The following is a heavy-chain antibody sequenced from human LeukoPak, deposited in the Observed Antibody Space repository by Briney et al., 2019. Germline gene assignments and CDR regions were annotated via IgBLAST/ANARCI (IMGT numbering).Heavy chain of an antibody. CDR1: GFTFSRYA. J-gene: IGHJ4*02. CDR2: LGVSVSGSGGSR. Sequence: GGSLRLSCAASGFTFSRYAMSWVRQAPWKRLEWVSALGVSVSGSGGSRYYADSVKGRFTISRDNSKNTLYLQMNSLRAEDTAVYYCAKDHSSSWYVFGHWGQATLVTVSS. V-gene: IGHV3-23*01. CDR3: AKDHSSSWYVFGH. D-gene: IGHD6-13*01.